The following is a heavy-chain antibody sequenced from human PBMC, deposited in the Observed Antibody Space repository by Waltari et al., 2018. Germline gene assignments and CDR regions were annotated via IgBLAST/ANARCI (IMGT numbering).Heavy chain of an antibody. J-gene: IGHJ4*02. CDR3: ARDRSSSFDY. CDR2: IKQDGSEK. CDR1: GFTFSSYW. V-gene: IGHV3-7*01. Sequence: EVQLVESGGGLVQPGGSLRLSCAASGFTFSSYWMSWVRQAPGKGVEVVANIKQDGSEKYYVDSVKCRFTISRDNAKNSLYLQMNSLRAEDAAVYYCARDRSSSFDYWGQGTLVTVSS. D-gene: IGHD3-3*01.